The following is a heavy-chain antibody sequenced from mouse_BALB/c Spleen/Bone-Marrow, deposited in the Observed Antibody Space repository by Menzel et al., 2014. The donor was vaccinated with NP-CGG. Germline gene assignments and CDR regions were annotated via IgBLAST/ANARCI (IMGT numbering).Heavy chain of an antibody. J-gene: IGHJ3*01. CDR2: INPGSGGT. D-gene: IGHD1-1*01. V-gene: IGHV1-54*01. CDR1: GYAFTNYL. CDR3: ARDLLLPFAY. Sequence: QVQLQQSGAELVRPGTSVKVSCKASGYAFTNYLIEWVKQRPGQGLEWIGMINPGSGGTNYNEKFKGKATLTADKSSSTAYMQLSSLTSDDSAVYFCARDLLLPFAYWGQGTLVTVST.